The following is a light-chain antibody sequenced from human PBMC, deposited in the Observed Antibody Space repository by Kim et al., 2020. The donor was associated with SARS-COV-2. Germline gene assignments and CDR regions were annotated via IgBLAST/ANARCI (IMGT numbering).Light chain of an antibody. Sequence: EIVMTQSPATLSVSPGERATLSCRASQSVSSNLAWYQQKPGQAPRLLIYGASTRATGIPARFSGSGSGTEFTLTISSLQSEDFAVYYCQQYNNWPPGNTFGGGTKVDIK. CDR3: QQYNNWPPGNT. V-gene: IGKV3-15*01. CDR2: GAS. J-gene: IGKJ4*01. CDR1: QSVSSN.